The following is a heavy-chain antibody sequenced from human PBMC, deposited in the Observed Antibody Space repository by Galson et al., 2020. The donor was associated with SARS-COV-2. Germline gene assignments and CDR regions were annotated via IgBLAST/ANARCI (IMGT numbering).Heavy chain of an antibody. Sequence: QLGESLKISCAASGFTFSNYGMHWVRQAPGKGLEWMAVISYEGSNKYYADSVRGRFFISRDNSKNTLYLQMDSLRAEDTAVYYCAKRPKLFEMGRYGMDVWGQGTTVTVSS. D-gene: IGHD3-10*02. CDR1: GFTFSNYG. V-gene: IGHV3-30*18. CDR3: AKRPKLFEMGRYGMDV. J-gene: IGHJ6*02. CDR2: ISYEGSNK.